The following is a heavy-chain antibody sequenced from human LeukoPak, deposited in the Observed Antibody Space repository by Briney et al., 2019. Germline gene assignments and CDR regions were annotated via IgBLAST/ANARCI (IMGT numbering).Heavy chain of an antibody. CDR3: ARAEGGVVGAHIDV. CDR2: ISGYNGNT. V-gene: IGHV1-18*01. Sequence: GSPGKVSRTASGYTVTRSGITSGRRAPRQRLEWMGWISGYNGNTKYAQKFQGRVSVTTDTSTSTAYMELRSLRSDDTAVYYCARAEGGVVGAHIDVWGKGTTVIVSS. D-gene: IGHD2-15*01. CDR1: GYTVTRSG. J-gene: IGHJ6*03.